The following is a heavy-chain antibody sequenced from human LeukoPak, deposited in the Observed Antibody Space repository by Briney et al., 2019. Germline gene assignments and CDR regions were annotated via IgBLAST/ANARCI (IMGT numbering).Heavy chain of an antibody. CDR1: GGSISGYF. CDR3: AREPTSGREPTSGRPLDY. J-gene: IGHJ4*02. CDR2: IYSSGSN. Sequence: PSETLSLTCTVSGGSISGYFWSWIRQPAGKGLEWIGRIYSSGSNNYNPSLKSRLTMSLDTSKNHLSLNLSSVTAADTAVYYCAREPTSGREPTSGRPLDYWGQGTLVTVSS. D-gene: IGHD5-12*01. V-gene: IGHV4-4*07.